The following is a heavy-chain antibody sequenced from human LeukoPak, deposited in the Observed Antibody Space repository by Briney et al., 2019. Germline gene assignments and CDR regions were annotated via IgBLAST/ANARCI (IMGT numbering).Heavy chain of an antibody. Sequence: PGGSLRLSCAASGFTFDDYAMHWVRQAPGKGLEWVSLISWDGGSTYYADSVKGRFTISSDNSKNSLYLQMNSLRAEDTALYYCAKAVYGGIDDAFDIWGQGTMVTVSS. V-gene: IGHV3-43D*03. D-gene: IGHD4-23*01. J-gene: IGHJ3*02. CDR3: AKAVYGGIDDAFDI. CDR2: ISWDGGST. CDR1: GFTFDDYA.